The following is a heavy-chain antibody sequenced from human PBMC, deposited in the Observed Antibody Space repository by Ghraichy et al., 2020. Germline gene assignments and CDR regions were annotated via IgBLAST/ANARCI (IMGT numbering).Heavy chain of an antibody. Sequence: SETLSLTCAVYGGSFSGYYWSWIRQPPGKGLEWIGEINHSGSTNYNPSLKSRVTISVDTSKNQFSLKLSSVTAADTAGYYCARAWGWLQFGYWGQGTLVTVSS. CDR2: INHSGST. V-gene: IGHV4-34*01. CDR1: GGSFSGYY. D-gene: IGHD5-24*01. CDR3: ARAWGWLQFGY. J-gene: IGHJ4*02.